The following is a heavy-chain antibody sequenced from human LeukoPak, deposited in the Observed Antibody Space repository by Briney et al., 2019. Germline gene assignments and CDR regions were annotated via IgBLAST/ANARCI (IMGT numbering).Heavy chain of an antibody. CDR1: GYTFTGYY. D-gene: IGHD2-2*01. V-gene: IGHV1-2*02. J-gene: IGHJ5*02. CDR3: ARGGDIVVVPAALDNWFDP. Sequence: ASVKVSCKASGYTFTGYYMHWVRQAPGQGLEWMGWINPNSGGTNYAQKFQGRVTMTRDTPISTAYMELSRLRSDDTAVYYRARGGDIVVVPAALDNWFDPWGQGTLVTVSS. CDR2: INPNSGGT.